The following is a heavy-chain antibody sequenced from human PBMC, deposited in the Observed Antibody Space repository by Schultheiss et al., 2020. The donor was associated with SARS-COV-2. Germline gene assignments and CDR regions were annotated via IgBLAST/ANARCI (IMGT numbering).Heavy chain of an antibody. V-gene: IGHV3-66*01. Sequence: GESLKISCAASGFTVSRNYMSWVRQAPGKGLEWVSLIYSDRSTYYADSVKGRFTISRDNSKNTVYLQMKSLRVEDTAMYYCAKGGGTNFWYYGMDVWGQGTTVTVSS. CDR1: GFTVSRNY. CDR2: IYSDRST. D-gene: IGHD4/OR15-4a*01. CDR3: AKGGGTNFWYYGMDV. J-gene: IGHJ6*02.